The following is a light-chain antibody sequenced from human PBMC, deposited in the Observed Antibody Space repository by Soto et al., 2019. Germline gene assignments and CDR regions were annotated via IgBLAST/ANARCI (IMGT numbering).Light chain of an antibody. Sequence: EIVLTQSPGTLSLSAGERATLSCRASQTVSSSYVAWYQQKPGQAPRLHMYGTSPRATGIPDRFSGSGSGTDFSLTISRLEPEDFAVYYCHQYGGSPTWTFGQGTKVENK. J-gene: IGKJ1*01. CDR1: QTVSSSY. V-gene: IGKV3-20*01. CDR3: HQYGGSPTWT. CDR2: GTS.